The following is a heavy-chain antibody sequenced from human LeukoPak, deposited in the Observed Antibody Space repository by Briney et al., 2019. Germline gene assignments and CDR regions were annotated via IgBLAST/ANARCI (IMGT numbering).Heavy chain of an antibody. CDR3: ARLHNYYDSSGYFDY. CDR1: GGAFSSYA. J-gene: IGHJ4*02. D-gene: IGHD3-22*01. Sequence: ASVKVSCKASGGAFSSYAISWVRQAPGQGLEWMGGIIPIFGTANYAQKLQGRVTMTTDTSTSTAYMELRSLRSDDTAVYYCARLHNYYDSSGYFDYWGQGTLVTVSS. V-gene: IGHV1-69*05. CDR2: IIPIFGTA.